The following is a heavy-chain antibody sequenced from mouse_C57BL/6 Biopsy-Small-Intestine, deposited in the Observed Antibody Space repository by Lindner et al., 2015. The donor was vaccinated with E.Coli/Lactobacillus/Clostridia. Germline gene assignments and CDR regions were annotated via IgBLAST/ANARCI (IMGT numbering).Heavy chain of an antibody. CDR1: GGIFSSYV. CDR3: ARDGSEVSSDY. V-gene: IGHV1-81*01. D-gene: IGHD1-1*01. Sequence: SVKVSCKASGGIFSSYVISWVRQAPGQGLEWMGGIIPIFGTANYAQKFQGRVTITADESTNTAYMELRSLRSDDTAVYYCARDGSEVSSDYWGQGTLVTVSS. CDR2: IIPIFGTA. J-gene: IGHJ4*01.